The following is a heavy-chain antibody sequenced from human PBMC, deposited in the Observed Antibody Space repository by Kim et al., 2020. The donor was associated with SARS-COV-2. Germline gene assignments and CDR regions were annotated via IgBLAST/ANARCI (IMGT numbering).Heavy chain of an antibody. CDR3: ARDEYDGSGYDWFDP. J-gene: IGHJ5*02. V-gene: IGHV3-30*07. Sequence: ADPGQGRCNISRDNSKKTMYLQMNSRRAEDTAVYYCARDEYDGSGYDWFDPWGQGTLVTVSS. D-gene: IGHD3-22*01.